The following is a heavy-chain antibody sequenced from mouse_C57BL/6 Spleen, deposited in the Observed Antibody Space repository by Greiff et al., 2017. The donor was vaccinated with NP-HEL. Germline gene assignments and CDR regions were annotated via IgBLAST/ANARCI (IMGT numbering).Heavy chain of an antibody. D-gene: IGHD2-3*01. J-gene: IGHJ2*01. Sequence: VKLQESGAELARPGASVKLSCKASGYTFTSYGISWVKQRTGQGLEWIGEIYPRSGNTYYNEKFKGKATLTADKSSSTAYMELRSLTSEDSAVYFCARLGDYDGYWGQGTTLTVSS. CDR3: ARLGDYDGY. V-gene: IGHV1-81*01. CDR2: IYPRSGNT. CDR1: GYTFTSYG.